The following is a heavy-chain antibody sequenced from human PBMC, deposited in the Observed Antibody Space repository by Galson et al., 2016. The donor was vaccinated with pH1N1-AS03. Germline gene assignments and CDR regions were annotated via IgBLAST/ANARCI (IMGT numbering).Heavy chain of an antibody. Sequence: SVKVSCKASGYTFVNYGISWVRRAPGQGLEWMGWISGYDGHTGYAQKFQGRVTMTTDTSTNTAYMELRSLTSDDTAVYYCASDESGYMYWGQGTLVTVSS. CDR2: ISGYDGHT. V-gene: IGHV1-18*01. CDR3: ASDESGYMY. J-gene: IGHJ4*02. CDR1: GYTFVNYG. D-gene: IGHD3-3*01.